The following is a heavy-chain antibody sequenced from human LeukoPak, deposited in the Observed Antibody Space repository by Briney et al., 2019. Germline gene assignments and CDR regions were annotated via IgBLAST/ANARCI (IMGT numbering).Heavy chain of an antibody. V-gene: IGHV3-23*01. D-gene: IGHD6-19*01. CDR3: ARDPKAVANWFDP. Sequence: GGSLRLSCAASGFTFSIYTMNWVRQAPGKGLEWVSIINYNGDNKYYADSVQGRFTISRDNSKNTVYLQMNSLRAEDTAVYYCARDPKAVANWFDPWGQGTLVTVSS. CDR1: GFTFSIYT. CDR2: INYNGDNK. J-gene: IGHJ5*02.